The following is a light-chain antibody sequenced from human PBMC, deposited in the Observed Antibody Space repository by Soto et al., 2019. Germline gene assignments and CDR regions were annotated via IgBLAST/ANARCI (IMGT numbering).Light chain of an antibody. J-gene: IGLJ2*01. CDR2: SNN. V-gene: IGLV1-44*01. Sequence: QSVLTHPPSASGTPGQRVTISCSGSRFNIGRNTVNWYQQLPGSAPKLLIYSNNQRPSGVPDRFSGSRSGTSASLAISGLQSEDEADYYCAAWDDSLNGVVFGGGTKLTVL. CDR1: RFNIGRNT. CDR3: AAWDDSLNGVV.